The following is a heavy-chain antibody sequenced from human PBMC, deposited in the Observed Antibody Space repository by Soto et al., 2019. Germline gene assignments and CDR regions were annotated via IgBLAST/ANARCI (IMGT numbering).Heavy chain of an antibody. J-gene: IGHJ4*02. CDR3: AGWYNFDY. V-gene: IGHV3-48*02. D-gene: IGHD1-1*01. Sequence: EVQLVESGGGLVQPGGSLRLSCAASGFTLSSYAMNWVRQAPGKGLEWVSYISAGSSTIYYADSVKGRFTVSRDNAKNSLYLQMNGLRDEDTAVYYCAGWYNFDYWGQGTLVTVSS. CDR1: GFTLSSYA. CDR2: ISAGSSTI.